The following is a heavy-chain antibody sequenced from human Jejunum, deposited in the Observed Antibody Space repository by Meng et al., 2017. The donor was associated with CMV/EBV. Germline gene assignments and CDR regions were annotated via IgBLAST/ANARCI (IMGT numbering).Heavy chain of an antibody. V-gene: IGHV3-15*01. D-gene: IGHD3-22*01. CDR2: IKSKNDGGTT. CDR3: TTDIEDDSRDY. CDR1: GFTFSNAW. Sequence: EVHGVASGGDLVKPGGSLRLSCAAFGFTFSNAWMSWVRQAPGKGLEWVGRIKSKNDGGTTDYAAPVTGRFTISRDDSKNTLYLQMNTLKTEDTALYYCTTDIEDDSRDYWGQGTLVTVSS. J-gene: IGHJ4*02.